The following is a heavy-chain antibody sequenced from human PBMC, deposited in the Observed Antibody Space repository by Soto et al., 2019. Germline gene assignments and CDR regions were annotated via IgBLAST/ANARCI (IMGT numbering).Heavy chain of an antibody. CDR2: IWYDGNNK. D-gene: IGHD3-10*01. CDR1: GFPFSSYG. CDR3: ARERASMASPNILDY. J-gene: IGHJ4*02. Sequence: QVQLVESGGGVVQPGRSLRLSCAASGFPFSSYGMHWVRQAPGKGLEWVAVIWYDGNNKYYVDSVKGRFTISRDNSKNTLYLHMNSLRAEDTAVYYCARERASMASPNILDYWGQGTLVTVSS. V-gene: IGHV3-33*01.